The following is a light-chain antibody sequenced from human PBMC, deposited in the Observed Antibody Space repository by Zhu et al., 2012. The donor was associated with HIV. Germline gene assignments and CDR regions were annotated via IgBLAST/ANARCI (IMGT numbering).Light chain of an antibody. CDR2: DAS. CDR3: QQRSNWPRT. CDR1: QSVSRY. V-gene: IGKV3-11*01. J-gene: IGKJ1*01. Sequence: EIALTQSPATPSLSPGERATLSCRASQSVSRYLAWFQQKPGQAPSLLIYDASKRATGIPARFSGSGSGTDFTLTISSLEPEDFAVYYCQQRSNWPRTFGQGTKVEIK.